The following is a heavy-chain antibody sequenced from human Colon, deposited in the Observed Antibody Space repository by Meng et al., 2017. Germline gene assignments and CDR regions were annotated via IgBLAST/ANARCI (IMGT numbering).Heavy chain of an antibody. D-gene: IGHD6-19*01. V-gene: IGHV4-4*02. CDR1: GGSIGSSNW. CDR3: ASFPPPGKQWLVTDY. Sequence: QVELQESGLGLVQPSGTLSLTGAVSGGSIGSSNWWSWVRQPPGKGLEWIGEIYHSGSTNYNPSLKSRVTISVDKSKNQFSLKLSSVTAADTAVYYCASFPPPGKQWLVTDYWGQGTLVTVSS. CDR2: IYHSGST. J-gene: IGHJ4*02.